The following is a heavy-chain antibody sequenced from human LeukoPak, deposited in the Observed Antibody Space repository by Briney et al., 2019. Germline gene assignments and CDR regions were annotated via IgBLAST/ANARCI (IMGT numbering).Heavy chain of an antibody. D-gene: IGHD5-24*01. CDR1: GGSFSGYY. CDR2: INHSGST. Sequence: NPSETLSLTCAVHGGSFSGYYWSWIRQPPGKGLEWIGEINHSGSTNYNPSLKGRVTISVDTSKNQFSLKRNSVTGADTAGYYCSRDEDGHNSPDYWGQGTLVTVSS. V-gene: IGHV4-34*01. CDR3: SRDEDGHNSPDY. J-gene: IGHJ4*02.